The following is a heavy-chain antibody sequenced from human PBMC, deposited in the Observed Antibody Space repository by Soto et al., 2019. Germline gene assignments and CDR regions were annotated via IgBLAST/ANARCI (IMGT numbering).Heavy chain of an antibody. CDR3: ARGKLFYDF. V-gene: IGHV4-30-2*01. J-gene: IGHJ4*02. CDR2: IYPVENXXYPAWSS. D-gene: IGHD3-3*01. CDR1: CGSITSGGYS. Sequence: SETLSLTCAVSCGSITSGGYSWSWILQPPGTCLEWIGYIYPVENXXYPAWSSXXNASLKTRLAXSVDRSRKHFSLKLASLTAADTAVYYCARGKLFYDFWGPG.